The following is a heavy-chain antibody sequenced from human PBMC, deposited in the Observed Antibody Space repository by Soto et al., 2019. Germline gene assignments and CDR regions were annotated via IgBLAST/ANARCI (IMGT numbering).Heavy chain of an antibody. CDR1: GFTFSDHA. D-gene: IGHD3-9*01. J-gene: IGHJ4*02. CDR3: ARDPYYDILAVTTAYFDY. Sequence: GGSLRLSCAASGFTFSDHAMHWVRQAPGKGLEWVAIISYDGSSKDYADSVKGRFTISRDNSKNTLYLQMNSLRPEDTAVYYCARDPYYDILAVTTAYFDYWGQETLVTVSS. CDR2: ISYDGSSK. V-gene: IGHV3-30-3*01.